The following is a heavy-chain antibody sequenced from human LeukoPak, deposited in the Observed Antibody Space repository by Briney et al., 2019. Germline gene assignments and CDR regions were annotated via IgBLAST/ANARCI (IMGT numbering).Heavy chain of an antibody. CDR2: INPSGGST. J-gene: IGHJ5*02. D-gene: IGHD3-3*01. Sequence: ASVKVSCKASGYTFTSYYMHWVRQAPGQGLEWMGIINPSGGSTSYAQKFQGRVTMTRDTSTSTVYMELSSLRSEDTAVYYCARGGERFLEWLLPKYNWFDPWGQGTLVTVSS. V-gene: IGHV1-46*01. CDR1: GYTFTSYY. CDR3: ARGGERFLEWLLPKYNWFDP.